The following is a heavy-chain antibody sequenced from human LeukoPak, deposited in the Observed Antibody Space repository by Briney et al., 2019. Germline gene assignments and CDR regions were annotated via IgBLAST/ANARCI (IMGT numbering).Heavy chain of an antibody. D-gene: IGHD3-3*01. CDR3: ATFYDFWSGSPGDFDYYYDMDV. CDR1: GGPFSIYA. CDR2: IIPIFGTA. J-gene: IGHJ6*03. Sequence: ASVKVPCQASGGPFSIYAISWVRQAPGPGLEWMGGIIPIFGTANYTQKFPGRVPITPDESTSTAYMELSSLRSEDTAVYYCATFYDFWSGSPGDFDYYYDMDVWGKGTTVTASS. V-gene: IGHV1-69*01.